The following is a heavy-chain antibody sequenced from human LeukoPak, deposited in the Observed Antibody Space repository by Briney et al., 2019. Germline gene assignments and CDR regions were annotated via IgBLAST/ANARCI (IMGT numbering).Heavy chain of an antibody. Sequence: GASVKVSCQASGYTFTGYYMHWVRQAPGQGLEWMGRINPNSGGTNYAQKFQGRVTMTRDTSIGTAYMELSRLRSDDTAVYYCARDLSYDFDYWGQGTLVTVSS. V-gene: IGHV1-2*06. CDR3: ARDLSYDFDY. CDR1: GYTFTGYY. CDR2: INPNSGGT. J-gene: IGHJ4*02. D-gene: IGHD1-26*01.